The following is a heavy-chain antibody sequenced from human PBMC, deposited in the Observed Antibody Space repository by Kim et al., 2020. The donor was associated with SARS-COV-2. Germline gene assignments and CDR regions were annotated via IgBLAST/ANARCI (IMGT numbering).Heavy chain of an antibody. V-gene: IGHV1-69*13. CDR2: IIPIFGTA. CDR3: ARDSTFGSSGYYQDY. D-gene: IGHD3-22*01. Sequence: SVKVSCKASGGTFNSYAISWVRQAPGQGLEWMGGIIPIFGTANYAQKFQGRVTITADESTSTAYMELSSLRSEDTAVYYCARDSTFGSSGYYQDYWGQGTLVTVSS. CDR1: GGTFNSYA. J-gene: IGHJ4*02.